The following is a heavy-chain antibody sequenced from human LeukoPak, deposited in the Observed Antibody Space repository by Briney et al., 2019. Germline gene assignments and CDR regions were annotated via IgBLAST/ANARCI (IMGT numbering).Heavy chain of an antibody. Sequence: SETLSLTCAVYGGYFSGYYWSWIRQPPGKGLEWIGEINHSGSTNYNPSLKSRVTISVDTSKNQFSLKLSSVTAADTAVYYCAYYDSSGYPGYWGQGTLVTVSS. CDR1: GGYFSGYY. D-gene: IGHD3-22*01. V-gene: IGHV4-34*01. J-gene: IGHJ4*02. CDR2: INHSGST. CDR3: AYYDSSGYPGY.